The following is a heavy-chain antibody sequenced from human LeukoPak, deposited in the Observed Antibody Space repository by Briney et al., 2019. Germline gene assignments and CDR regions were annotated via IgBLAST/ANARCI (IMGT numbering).Heavy chain of an antibody. V-gene: IGHV4-59*08. CDR3: ARSNGYSSTTPLDY. CDR1: GDSINSYY. Sequence: SETLSLTCSVSGDSINSYYWSWIRQPPGKGLEWIGYIYSGGSTNHNPSLKSRVTISVDTSRNQFSLKLTSVTAADTAVYYCARSNGYSSTTPLDYWGQGTLVTVSS. D-gene: IGHD6-13*01. J-gene: IGHJ4*02. CDR2: IYSGGST.